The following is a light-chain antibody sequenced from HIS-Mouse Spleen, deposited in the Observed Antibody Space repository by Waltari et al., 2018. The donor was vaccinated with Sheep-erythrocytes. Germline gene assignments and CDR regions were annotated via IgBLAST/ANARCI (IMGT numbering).Light chain of an antibody. V-gene: IGLV2-23*03. J-gene: IGLJ1*01. Sequence: QSALTQPASASGSPGQPITIPCTSTTSAVGTYNLVYWYQQHPGKAPKLMIYEGSKRHSGVSNRFSGSKSGNTASLTISGLQAEDEADYYCCSYAGSSTFVFGTGTKGTVL. CDR2: EGS. CDR3: CSYAGSSTFV. CDR1: TSAVGTYNL.